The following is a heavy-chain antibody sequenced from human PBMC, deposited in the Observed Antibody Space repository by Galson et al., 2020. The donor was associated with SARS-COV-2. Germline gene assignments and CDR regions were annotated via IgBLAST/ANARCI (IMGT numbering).Heavy chain of an antibody. CDR3: AKHWGSGWAYDYFDS. D-gene: IGHD6-19*01. Sequence: PSEFSFSSYAMTWVRQAPGKGLQWVSTITHNGHNTYYPDSVKGRFTISRDNFKKTLYLHLDTLRAEDTAIYYCAKHWGSGWAYDYFDSWGQGALVTVSS. CDR2: ITHNGHNT. CDR1: EFSFSSYA. V-gene: IGHV3-23*05. J-gene: IGHJ4*02.